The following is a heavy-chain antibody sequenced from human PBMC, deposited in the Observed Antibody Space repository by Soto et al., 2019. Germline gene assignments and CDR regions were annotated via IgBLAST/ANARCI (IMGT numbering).Heavy chain of an antibody. J-gene: IGHJ4*02. V-gene: IGHV3-23*01. D-gene: IGHD2-15*01. CDR1: GFTFSNYV. CDR3: ATDGKEYCSGGSCYLSGVDY. CDR2: ISGTGGST. Sequence: GGSLRLSCAASGFTFSNYVLSWVRQAPGKGLEWVSAISGTGGSTYYADSVKGRFTISRDNSKNTLYVQMNSLRAEGTAVYYCATDGKEYCSGGSCYLSGVDYWGQGTLVTVSS.